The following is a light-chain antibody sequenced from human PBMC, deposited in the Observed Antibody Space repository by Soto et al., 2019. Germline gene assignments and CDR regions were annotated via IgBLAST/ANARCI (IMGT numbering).Light chain of an antibody. J-gene: IGLJ2*01. CDR3: GTWDTSLYTVV. CDR1: SSNIGNNY. Sequence: QSVLTQPPSVSAAPGQTVTISCSGSSSNIGNNYVSWYQQLPGTAPKFLIYDDYKRPSGIPDRFSGSNSGTSATLVITGLQTGDEADYYCGTWDTSLYTVVFGGGTKLTVL. CDR2: DDY. V-gene: IGLV1-51*01.